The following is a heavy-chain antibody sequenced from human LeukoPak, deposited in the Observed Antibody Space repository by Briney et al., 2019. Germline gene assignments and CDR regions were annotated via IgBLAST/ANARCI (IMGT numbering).Heavy chain of an antibody. V-gene: IGHV3-30-3*01. D-gene: IGHD3-9*01. Sequence: KPGGSLRLSCAASGFTFSSYALHWVRQAPGKGLEWVAVISYVGNNKYYADSVRGRFSISRDISKNTLYLQMNSLRAEDTAVYYCASDLYDIRAFDMWGQGTMVTVSS. CDR1: GFTFSSYA. CDR3: ASDLYDIRAFDM. CDR2: ISYVGNNK. J-gene: IGHJ3*02.